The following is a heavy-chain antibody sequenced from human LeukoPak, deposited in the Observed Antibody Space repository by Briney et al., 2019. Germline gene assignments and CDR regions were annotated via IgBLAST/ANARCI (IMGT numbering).Heavy chain of an antibody. CDR3: ARDSWDIVVVPAGRDYYYYMDV. CDR2: INPSGGST. Sequence: ASVTVSFTASGYTFTSYYMHWVRQAPGQGVEWMGIINPSGGSTSYAQKFQGRVTMTSDMSTSTVYMELSSLRSEDTAVYYCARDSWDIVVVPAGRDYYYYMDVWGKGTTVTVSS. D-gene: IGHD2-2*01. CDR1: GYTFTSYY. J-gene: IGHJ6*03. V-gene: IGHV1-46*01.